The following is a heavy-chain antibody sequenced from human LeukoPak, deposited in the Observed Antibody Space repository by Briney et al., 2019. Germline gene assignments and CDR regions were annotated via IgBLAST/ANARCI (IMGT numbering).Heavy chain of an antibody. Sequence: GGSLRLSCAASGFTFSSYSMSWVRQAPGKGLEWVSYISSSGSTIYYADSVKGRFTISRDNSKSTLYLQMGSLRIEDMAVYYCTSSPPTGTTWYFDLWGRGTLVTVSS. CDR3: TSSPPTGTTWYFDL. CDR2: ISSSGSTI. V-gene: IGHV3-48*01. CDR1: GFTFSSYS. J-gene: IGHJ2*01. D-gene: IGHD1-7*01.